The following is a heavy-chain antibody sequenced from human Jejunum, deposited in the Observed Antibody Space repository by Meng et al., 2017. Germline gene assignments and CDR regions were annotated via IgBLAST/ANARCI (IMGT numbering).Heavy chain of an antibody. CDR3: ARGRIDYRSTGYYYDYRWGDY. CDR1: GYTFTNYV. CDR2: INGGNGNT. D-gene: IGHD3-22*01. Sequence: ASVKVSCKASGYTFTNYVIHWVRQAPGQGLEWMGWINGGNGNTKYSQRLQGRVTITRDTSERTASMELSSLRTEDTDVYYCARGRIDYRSTGYYYDYRWGDYWGQGTLVTVSS. V-gene: IGHV1-3*01. J-gene: IGHJ4*02.